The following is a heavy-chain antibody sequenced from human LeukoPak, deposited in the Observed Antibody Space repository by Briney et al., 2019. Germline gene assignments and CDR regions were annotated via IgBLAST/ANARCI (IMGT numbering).Heavy chain of an antibody. J-gene: IGHJ5*02. D-gene: IGHD3-9*01. CDR2: IYYSGST. Sequence: SETLSLTCTVSGGSISSSSYYWGWIRQPPGKELEWIGSIYYSGSTYYNPSLKSRVTISVDTSKNQFSLKLSSLTAADTAVYYCARFDILTGFGFSWGQGTLVTVSS. CDR3: ARFDILTGFGFS. V-gene: IGHV4-39*01. CDR1: GGSISSSSYY.